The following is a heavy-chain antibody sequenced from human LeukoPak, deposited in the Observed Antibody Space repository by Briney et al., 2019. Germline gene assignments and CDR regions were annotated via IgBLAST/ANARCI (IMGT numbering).Heavy chain of an antibody. V-gene: IGHV3-30-3*01. Sequence: GGSLRLSCAASGFTFSSYAMHWVRQAPGKGLEWVAVISYDGSNKYYADSVKGRFTISRDKSKNTLYLQMNSLRAEDTAVYYCARGEHYYDSSGAGGWFDPWGQGTLVTVSS. J-gene: IGHJ5*02. D-gene: IGHD3-22*01. CDR1: GFTFSSYA. CDR2: ISYDGSNK. CDR3: ARGEHYYDSSGAGGWFDP.